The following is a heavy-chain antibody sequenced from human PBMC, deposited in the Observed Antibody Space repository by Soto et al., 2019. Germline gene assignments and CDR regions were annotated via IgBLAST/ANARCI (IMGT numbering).Heavy chain of an antibody. V-gene: IGHV3-33*01. J-gene: IGHJ4*02. CDR1: GFTLSSYD. CDR3: ARVPFGVGPAALDY. D-gene: IGHD2-2*01. CDR2: IWYDGRKK. Sequence: SLSLSCAASGFTLSSYDKQWANQAPVKGLVWGAVIWYDGRKKYYADAVKGRFTISRDNSKNTMHLQMNSLRAEDTAVYYCARVPFGVGPAALDYSAQGTLVTVS.